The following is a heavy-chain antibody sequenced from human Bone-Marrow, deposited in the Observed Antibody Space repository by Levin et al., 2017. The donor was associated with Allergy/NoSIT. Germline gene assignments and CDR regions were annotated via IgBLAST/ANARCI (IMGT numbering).Heavy chain of an antibody. CDR3: AKVSRSFLDGYNSRFSAFDI. Sequence: GGSLRLSCAASGFTFDDYAMHWVRQAPGKGLEWVSGISWNSGSIGYADSVKGRFTISRDNAKNSLYLQMNSLRAEDTALYYCAKVSRSFLDGYNSRFSAFDIWGQGTMVTVSS. CDR2: ISWNSGSI. V-gene: IGHV3-9*01. CDR1: GFTFDDYA. J-gene: IGHJ3*02. D-gene: IGHD5-24*01.